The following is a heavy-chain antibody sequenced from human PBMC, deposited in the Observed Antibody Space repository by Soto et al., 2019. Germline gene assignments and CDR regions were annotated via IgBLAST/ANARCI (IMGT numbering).Heavy chain of an antibody. CDR3: TNVGYDLIYYFGMDV. V-gene: IGHV3-9*01. CDR1: GFTFHEYA. CDR2: ISADGDTI. D-gene: IGHD5-12*01. J-gene: IGHJ6*02. Sequence: EVQLIESGGGWVQPGTSLRVSCAASGFTFHEYAMHWVRQAPGKGLEWVAGISADGDTIAYADSVQGRFTVFRDNAKTSLYLQMHSLIAQDTALYYCTNVGYDLIYYFGMDVWGQGTTVTVSS.